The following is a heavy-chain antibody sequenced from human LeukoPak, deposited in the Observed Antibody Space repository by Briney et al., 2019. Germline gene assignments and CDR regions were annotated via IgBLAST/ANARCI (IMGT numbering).Heavy chain of an antibody. CDR2: ISSSGNT. CDR1: GGSTSSGNYY. V-gene: IGHV4-39*02. D-gene: IGHD3-3*01. Sequence: SETLSLTCTVSGGSTSSGNYYWGWIRQPPGTGLEWIGGISSSGNTYYNPSLKSRITISIDTSKNHFSLKLSSVSAADTAVYYCARLGAGPTYYDFWSGYSSFCFDYWGQGTLVTVSS. J-gene: IGHJ4*02. CDR3: ARLGAGPTYYDFWSGYSSFCFDY.